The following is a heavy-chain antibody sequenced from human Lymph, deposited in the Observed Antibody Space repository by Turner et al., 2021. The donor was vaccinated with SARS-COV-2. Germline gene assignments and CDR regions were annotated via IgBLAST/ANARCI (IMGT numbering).Heavy chain of an antibody. CDR1: GVAISSQS. D-gene: IGHD1-1*01. Sequence: QVQLQESGPGLVMPSETLSLTCPFSGVAISSQSLTWIRQSPGRGLEWIGYFYKIGSIDDKRTLRSRVTRSVDTSKNQLSLNLIAMTAADTAVYYWARHQGSTSGYDHGMTVWGQGTAVIVSS. J-gene: IGHJ6*02. CDR3: ARHQGSTSGYDHGMTV. CDR2: FYKIGSI. V-gene: IGHV4-59*08.